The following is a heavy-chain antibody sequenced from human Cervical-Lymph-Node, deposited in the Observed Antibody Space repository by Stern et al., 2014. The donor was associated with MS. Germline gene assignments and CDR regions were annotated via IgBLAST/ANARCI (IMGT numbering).Heavy chain of an antibody. V-gene: IGHV4-30-2*01. CDR3: ARGHCSGGTCYFDS. D-gene: IGHD2-15*01. J-gene: IGHJ4*01. Sequence: QLQLQESDSRLVKPSQTLSLTCAVSGGSVGSGGYSWNWIRQPAGKGLEWLGKIYFTGTTYNNPSFQSRVTISVDRSKSQFYLNLSSLTAADTAVYYCARGHCSGGTCYFDSWGQGTLVTVSS. CDR1: GGSVGSGGYS. CDR2: IYFTGTT.